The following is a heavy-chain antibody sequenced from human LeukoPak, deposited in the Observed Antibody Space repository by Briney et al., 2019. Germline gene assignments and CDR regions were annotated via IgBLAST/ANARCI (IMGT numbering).Heavy chain of an antibody. V-gene: IGHV1-69*04. CDR2: IIPILGIA. Sequence: SVKVSCKASGGTFSSYTISWVRQAPGQGLEWMGRIIPILGIANYAQKFQGRVTITADKSTSTAYMELSSLRSEDTAVYYCARDPPFPPNWFDPWGQGTLVTVSS. CDR1: GGTFSSYT. J-gene: IGHJ5*02. CDR3: ARDPPFPPNWFDP.